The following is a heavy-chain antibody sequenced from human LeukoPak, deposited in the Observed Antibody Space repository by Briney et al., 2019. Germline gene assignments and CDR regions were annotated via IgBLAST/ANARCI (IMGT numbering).Heavy chain of an antibody. CDR1: GFTVSSNY. J-gene: IGHJ3*02. Sequence: GGSLRLSCAASGFTVSSNYMSWVRQAPGKGLEWVSVIYSGGSTYYADSVKGRFTISRDNSKNTLYLQMNSLRAEDTAVYYCARGYSSYAFDIWGQGTMVTVSS. CDR3: ARGYSSYAFDI. CDR2: IYSGGST. V-gene: IGHV3-66*01. D-gene: IGHD5-12*01.